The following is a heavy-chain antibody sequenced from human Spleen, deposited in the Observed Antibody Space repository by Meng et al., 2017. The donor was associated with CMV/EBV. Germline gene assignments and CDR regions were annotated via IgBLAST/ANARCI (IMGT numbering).Heavy chain of an antibody. Sequence: SETLSLTCDVSGGSISNSNWWSWVRQPPGKGLEWIGEIYHTGITNYSPSPKSRVTISVDKSQNQFSLNLRSVTAADTAVYYCAKAQYNSGFYGCWFDPWGQGTLVTVSS. V-gene: IGHV4-4*02. CDR3: AKAQYNSGFYGCWFDP. CDR2: IYHTGIT. J-gene: IGHJ5*02. D-gene: IGHD6-19*01. CDR1: GGSISNSNW.